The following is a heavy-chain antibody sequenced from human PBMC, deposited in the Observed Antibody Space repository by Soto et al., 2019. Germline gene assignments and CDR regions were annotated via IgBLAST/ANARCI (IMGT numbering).Heavy chain of an antibody. J-gene: IGHJ5*02. CDR3: ARGSGSLVRGILEP. CDR2: IYYTGST. Sequence: QVQLQESGPGLLRPSQTLSLTCTVSGDSIDSGDHSRSGIRQAPGKRLEWIGYIYYTGSTYSSPSLRDRVSISVDTSKNRFSLNLGCVSAADTAVYYCARGSGSLVRGILEPWGLGTLVTVSS. CDR1: GDSIDSGDHS. D-gene: IGHD3-10*01. V-gene: IGHV4-30-4*01.